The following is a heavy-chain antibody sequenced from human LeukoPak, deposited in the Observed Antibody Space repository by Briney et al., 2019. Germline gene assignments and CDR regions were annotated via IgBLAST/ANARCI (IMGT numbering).Heavy chain of an antibody. CDR1: GFTFSSYA. D-gene: IGHD3-3*01. CDR3: ARAPYYDFWSGYYPPFYYFDY. V-gene: IGHV3-48*01. Sequence: PGGSLRLSCAASGFTFSSYAMNWVRQAPGKGLEWVSYISSSSSTIYYADSVKGRFTISRDNAKNSLYLQMNSLRAEDTAVYYCARAPYYDFWSGYYPPFYYFDYWGQGTLVTVSS. J-gene: IGHJ4*02. CDR2: ISSSSSTI.